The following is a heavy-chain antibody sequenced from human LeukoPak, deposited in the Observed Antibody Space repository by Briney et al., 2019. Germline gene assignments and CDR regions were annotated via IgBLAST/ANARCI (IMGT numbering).Heavy chain of an antibody. CDR2: ISGSGGST. CDR1: GFTFSSYA. Sequence: GGSLRLSCAASGFTFSSYAMSWVRQAPGKGLEWVSAISGSGGSTYYADSVKGRFTISRDNSKNTLYPQMNSLRAEDTAVYYCASRHTAMVGYYYYGMDVWGQGTTVTVSS. V-gene: IGHV3-23*01. CDR3: ASRHTAMVGYYYYGMDV. D-gene: IGHD5-18*01. J-gene: IGHJ6*02.